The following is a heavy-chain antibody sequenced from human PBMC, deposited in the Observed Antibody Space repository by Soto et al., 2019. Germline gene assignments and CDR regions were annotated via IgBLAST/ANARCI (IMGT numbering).Heavy chain of an antibody. CDR1: GGIFTNNA. Sequence: QVQVVQSGAEVKKPGSSVKVSCKVSGGIFTNNAISWVRQAPGQGLEWLGGVIPLFDTAYYAQIFRGRLRISADGATTTAYMELSGLTSADPAGYFCVTGGHNDGYNFYPGMGVRGQGATVTVS. J-gene: IGHJ6*02. V-gene: IGHV1-69*01. CDR3: VTGGHNDGYNFYPGMGV. CDR2: VIPLFDTA. D-gene: IGHD5-18*01.